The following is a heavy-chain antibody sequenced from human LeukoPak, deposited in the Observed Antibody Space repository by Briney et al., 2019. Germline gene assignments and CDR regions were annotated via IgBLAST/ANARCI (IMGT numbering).Heavy chain of an antibody. J-gene: IGHJ4*02. CDR3: ARVYSYGYRPFDY. Sequence: ASVKVSCKASGYTLTDYYLHWVRQAPGHGLKWMGWINPNSGATHYAQSFQARVTMTRDTSIGSGYMELTGLESADTAVYYCARVYSYGYRPFDYWGQGTLVTVSS. CDR1: GYTLTDYY. V-gene: IGHV1-2*02. D-gene: IGHD5-18*01. CDR2: INPNSGAT.